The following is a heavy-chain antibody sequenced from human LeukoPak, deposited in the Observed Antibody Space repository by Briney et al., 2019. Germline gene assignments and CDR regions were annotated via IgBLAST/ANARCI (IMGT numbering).Heavy chain of an antibody. V-gene: IGHV1-2*02. D-gene: IGHD3-22*01. CDR1: GYTFTDYY. CDR2: INPNSGGT. CDR3: ARVHFYDSSGYSLINP. J-gene: IGHJ4*02. Sequence: ASVKVSCKASGYTFTDYYMHWVRQAPGQGLEWMGWINPNSGGTNYAQKFQGRVTMTRDTSISTAYMEQSRLKSDDTAVYYCARVHFYDSSGYSLINPWGQGTLVTVSS.